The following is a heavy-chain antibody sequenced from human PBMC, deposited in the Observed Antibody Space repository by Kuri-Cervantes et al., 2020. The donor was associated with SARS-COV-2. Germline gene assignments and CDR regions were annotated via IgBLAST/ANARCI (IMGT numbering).Heavy chain of an antibody. CDR2: INWNGGST. Sequence: GGSLRLSCAASGFTFDDYGMSWVRQAPGKGLEWVSGINWNGGSTGYADSVKGRFTISRDNAKNSLYLQMNSLRAEDTALYYCARETYCGGDCYSGFDYWGQGTLVTVSS. V-gene: IGHV3-20*04. CDR1: GFTFDDYG. CDR3: ARETYCGGDCYSGFDY. J-gene: IGHJ4*02. D-gene: IGHD2-21*01.